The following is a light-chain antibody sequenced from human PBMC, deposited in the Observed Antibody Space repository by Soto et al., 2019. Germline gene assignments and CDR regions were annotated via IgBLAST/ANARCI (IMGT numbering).Light chain of an antibody. J-gene: IGLJ2*01. CDR3: CSYATSDTLL. CDR2: AGT. V-gene: IGLV2-23*01. Sequence: QSALTQPASVSGSPGQSITISCTGTSSDVGFYNLVSWYHQYPGKAPKLILYAGTKRPSVLSTRFSGSMSGSTASLTISGLQAEDEGNYYCCSYATSDTLLFGGGTKLTVL. CDR1: SSDVGFYNL.